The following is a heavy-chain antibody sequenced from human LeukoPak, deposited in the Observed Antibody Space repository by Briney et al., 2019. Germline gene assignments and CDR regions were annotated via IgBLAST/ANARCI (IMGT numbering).Heavy chain of an antibody. CDR2: IISDGGGA. Sequence: GGSLRLSCAASGITFGNNWMHWVRQGPGKGLVWISRIISDGGGAIYADSVKGRFTASRDNAKNTLYLQMNSLRAEDTAVYYCARDVPHNWFDTWGQGTLVTVSS. CDR3: ARDVPHNWFDT. CDR1: GITFGNNW. J-gene: IGHJ5*02. V-gene: IGHV3-74*01.